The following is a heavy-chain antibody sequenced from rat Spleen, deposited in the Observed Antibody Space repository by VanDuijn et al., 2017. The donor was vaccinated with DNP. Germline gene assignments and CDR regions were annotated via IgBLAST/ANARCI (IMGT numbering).Heavy chain of an antibody. CDR2: ISYDGSTT. Sequence: EVQLVESGGGLVQPGRSLKLSCAASGFTFSDYNMAWVRQAPKKGLEWVAAISYDGSTTYYRDSVKGRFTISRDNAKSTLYLQMDSLRSEDTATYYCATRSPFAYWGQGLMVTVSS. J-gene: IGHJ2*01. V-gene: IGHV5-7*01. CDR3: ATRSPFAY. CDR1: GFTFSDYN.